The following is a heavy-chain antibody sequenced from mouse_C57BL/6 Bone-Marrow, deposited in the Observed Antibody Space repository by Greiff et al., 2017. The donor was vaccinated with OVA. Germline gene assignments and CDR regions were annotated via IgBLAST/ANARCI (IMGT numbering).Heavy chain of an antibody. Sequence: QVQLQQPGAELVKPGASVKLSCKASGYTFTSYWMQWVKQRPGQGLEWIGEIDPSDSYTNYNQKFKGKATLTVDTSSSTAYMQLSSLTSEDSAVYYCARRGYGGQGTTLTVSS. CDR2: IDPSDSYT. J-gene: IGHJ2*01. CDR3: ARRGY. V-gene: IGHV1-50*01. CDR1: GYTFTSYW.